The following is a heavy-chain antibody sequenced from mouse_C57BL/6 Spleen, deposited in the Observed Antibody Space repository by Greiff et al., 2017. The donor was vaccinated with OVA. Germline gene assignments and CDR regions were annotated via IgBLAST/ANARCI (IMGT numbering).Heavy chain of an antibody. CDR2: ISNLAYSI. Sequence: EVQRVESGGGLVQPGGSLKLSCAASGFTFSDYGMAWVRQAPRKGLEWVAFISNLAYSIYYADTVTDPFTISRENAKNTLYLEMSSLRSDDTAMYYCARRGYYGNDGYYAMDYWGQGTSVTVSS. D-gene: IGHD2-2*01. J-gene: IGHJ4*01. CDR3: ARRGYYGNDGYYAMDY. V-gene: IGHV5-15*04. CDR1: GFTFSDYG.